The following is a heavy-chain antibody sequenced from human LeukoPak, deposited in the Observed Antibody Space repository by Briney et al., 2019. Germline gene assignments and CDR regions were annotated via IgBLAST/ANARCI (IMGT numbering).Heavy chain of an antibody. CDR1: GVTLSRYA. J-gene: IGHJ6*03. Sequence: PGESLRLSCAASGVTLSRYALNWVRQAPGRGLEWVSYISPSGDSTVYAESVKGQFTISRDNSKNMLYLQMDSLRAEDTAIYYCVRKVYYYMDVWGKGTTVTVSS. CDR3: VRKVYYYMDV. CDR2: ISPSGDST. V-gene: IGHV3-23*01.